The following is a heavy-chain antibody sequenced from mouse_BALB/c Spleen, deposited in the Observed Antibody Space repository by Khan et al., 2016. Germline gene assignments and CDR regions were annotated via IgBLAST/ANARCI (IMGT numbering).Heavy chain of an antibody. J-gene: IGHJ3*01. Sequence: EVQLQESGPGLVKPSQSLSLTCSVTGYSITSGYYWNWIRQFPGNKLEWMGYISYDGSNNYNPSLKNRISITRDTSKNQFFLKLNSVTTEDTATYYCVRGRWLLPVAYWGQGTLVTVSA. CDR3: VRGRWLLPVAY. CDR1: GYSITSGYY. D-gene: IGHD2-3*01. V-gene: IGHV3-6*02. CDR2: ISYDGSN.